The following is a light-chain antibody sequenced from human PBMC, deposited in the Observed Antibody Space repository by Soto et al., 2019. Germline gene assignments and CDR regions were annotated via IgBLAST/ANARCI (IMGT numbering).Light chain of an antibody. CDR3: HQRKSWPRT. Sequence: EIVLTQSPATLSLSPGERATLSCRASQSVTNSLAWYQQKPGQAPRLLVYDASNRATGIPTRFSGSGSGTDFTLTISSLEPEDFAVYYCHQRKSWPRTFGQGTKVDIK. J-gene: IGKJ1*01. CDR2: DAS. V-gene: IGKV3-11*01. CDR1: QSVTNS.